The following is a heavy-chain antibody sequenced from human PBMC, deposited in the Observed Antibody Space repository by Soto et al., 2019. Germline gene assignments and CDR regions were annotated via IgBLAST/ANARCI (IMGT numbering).Heavy chain of an antibody. CDR3: ARRWGDYSYYYYYGMDV. CDR1: GYSFNTYW. V-gene: IGHV5-51*01. J-gene: IGHJ6*02. Sequence: GESLKISCKGSGYSFNTYWIGWVRQMPGKGLEWMGIIYPGDSDTRCSPSFQGQVTISADKSISTAYLQWSSLKASDTAVYYCARRWGDYSYYYYYGMDVWGQGTTVTVSS. D-gene: IGHD4-4*01. CDR2: IYPGDSDT.